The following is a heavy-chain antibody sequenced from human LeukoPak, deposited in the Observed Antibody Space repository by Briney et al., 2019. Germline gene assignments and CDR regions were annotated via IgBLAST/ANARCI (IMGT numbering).Heavy chain of an antibody. V-gene: IGHV4-59*12. Sequence: SETLSLTCTVSGGSISSYYWSWIRQPPGKGLERIGYIYYSGSTNYNPSLKSRVTISIDTSKNQFSLKLSSVTATDTAVYYCAREIAVTGTLRFDPWGQGTLVTVSS. CDR3: AREIAVTGTLRFDP. D-gene: IGHD6-19*01. CDR2: IYYSGST. J-gene: IGHJ5*02. CDR1: GGSISSYY.